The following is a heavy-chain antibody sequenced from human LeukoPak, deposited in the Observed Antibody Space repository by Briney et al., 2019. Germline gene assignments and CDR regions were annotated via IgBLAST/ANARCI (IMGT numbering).Heavy chain of an antibody. D-gene: IGHD1-26*01. V-gene: IGHV3-7*01. J-gene: IGHJ4*02. Sequence: GGSLRLSCAASGFTFSSYWKSWVRQAPGKGLEWVANIKQDGSEKYYVDSVKGRFTISRDNAKNSLYLQMNSLRAEDTAVYYCARGGATMGYWGQGTLVTVSS. CDR3: ARGGATMGY. CDR2: IKQDGSEK. CDR1: GFTFSSYW.